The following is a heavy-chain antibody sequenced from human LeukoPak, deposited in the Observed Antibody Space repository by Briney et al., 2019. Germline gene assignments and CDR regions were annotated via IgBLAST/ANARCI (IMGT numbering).Heavy chain of an antibody. CDR2: IYHSGST. D-gene: IGHD6-19*01. J-gene: IGHJ4*02. CDR3: ARGPNTDSSGWYHFDY. V-gene: IGHV4-59*01. Sequence: PSETLSLTCTVSGDSFNSYYWSWIRQPPGRGLEWIGYIYHSGSTNYNPSLKSRVTISVDTSKNQFSLKLSSVTAADTAVYYCARGPNTDSSGWYHFDYWGQGTLVTVPS. CDR1: GDSFNSYY.